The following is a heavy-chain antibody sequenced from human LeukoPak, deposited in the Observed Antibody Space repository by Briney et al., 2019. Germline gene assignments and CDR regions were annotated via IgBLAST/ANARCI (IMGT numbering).Heavy chain of an antibody. V-gene: IGHV3-48*01. D-gene: IGHD1-26*01. J-gene: IGHJ3*02. CDR1: GFTFSSYS. CDR3: ARGVVSGNAFDI. CDR2: ISSSSSTI. Sequence: PGGSLRLSCAASGFTFSSYSMNWVRQAPGKGLEWVSYISSSSSTIYYADSVKGRFTISRDNSKETLYLQMGSLRAEDTALYYCARGVVSGNAFDIWGQGTMVTVSS.